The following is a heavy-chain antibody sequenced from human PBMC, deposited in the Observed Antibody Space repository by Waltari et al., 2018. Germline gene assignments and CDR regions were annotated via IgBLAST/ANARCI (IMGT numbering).Heavy chain of an antibody. CDR3: AGIAAAGTGLDY. CDR2: IYYSGST. J-gene: IGHJ4*02. CDR1: GGSISSHY. Sequence: QVQLQESGPGLVKPSETLSLTCTVSGGSISSHYWSWIRQPPGKGLEWIGYIYYSGSTNYNPSLKSRVTISVDTSKNQFSRKLSSVTAADTAVYYCAGIAAAGTGLDYWGQGTLVTVSS. D-gene: IGHD6-13*01. V-gene: IGHV4-59*11.